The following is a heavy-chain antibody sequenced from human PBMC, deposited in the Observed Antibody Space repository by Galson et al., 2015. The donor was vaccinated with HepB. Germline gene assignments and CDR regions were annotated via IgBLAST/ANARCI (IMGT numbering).Heavy chain of an antibody. CDR1: GFTFSNYG. D-gene: IGHD6-19*01. CDR3: AKNPYLYSALSGTMAGLDY. J-gene: IGHJ4*02. V-gene: IGHV3-30*18. CDR2: ISYDGSNK. Sequence: SLRLSCAASGFTFSNYGMHWVRQAPGKGLEWVAVISYDGSNKYYADSVKGRFTIPRDNSKNTLYLQMNSLRAEDTALYYCAKNPYLYSALSGTMAGLDYWGQGTLVTVSS.